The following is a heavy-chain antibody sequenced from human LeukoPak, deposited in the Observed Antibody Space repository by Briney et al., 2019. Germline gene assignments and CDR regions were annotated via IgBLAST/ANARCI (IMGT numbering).Heavy chain of an antibody. V-gene: IGHV3-30*03. CDR3: AILPPLGDSRLVGFDY. CDR1: GFTFSSYG. Sequence: GGSLRLSCAASGFTFSSYGMHWVRQAPGKGLEWVAVISYDGSNKYYADSVKGRFTISRDNSKNTLYLQMNSLRAEDTAVYYCAILPPLGDSRLVGFDYWGQGTLVTVSS. D-gene: IGHD6-13*01. J-gene: IGHJ4*02. CDR2: ISYDGSNK.